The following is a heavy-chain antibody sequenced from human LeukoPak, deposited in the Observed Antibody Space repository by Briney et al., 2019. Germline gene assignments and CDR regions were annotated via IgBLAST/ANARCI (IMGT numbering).Heavy chain of an antibody. CDR2: ISYDGSNK. D-gene: IGHD2-2*01. CDR1: GFTFSNYA. Sequence: GGSLRLSCAASGFTFSNYAMDWVRQAPGKGLEWVAVISYDGSNKYYADYVKGRFTISRDNSKNTLYLQMDSLRPEDTAVYYCARGLGCSSTRCYGGFDPWGQGTLVTVSS. V-gene: IGHV3-30-3*01. CDR3: ARGLGCSSTRCYGGFDP. J-gene: IGHJ5*02.